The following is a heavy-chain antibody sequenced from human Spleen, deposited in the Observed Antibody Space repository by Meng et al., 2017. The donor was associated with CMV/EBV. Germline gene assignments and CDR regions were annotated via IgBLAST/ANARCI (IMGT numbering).Heavy chain of an antibody. J-gene: IGHJ6*02. CDR1: GGSVSSGSYY. V-gene: IGHV4-61*01. CDR2: IYYSGST. D-gene: IGHD1-26*01. CDR3: ARGTGNYSLIYYYGMDV. Sequence: GSLRLSCTVSGGSVSSGSYYWSWIRQPPGKGLEWFGYIYYSGSTYYNPSLKSRVTISVDTSKNQITLMLSSVTAADTAVYYRARGTGNYSLIYYYGMDVWGQGTTVTVSS.